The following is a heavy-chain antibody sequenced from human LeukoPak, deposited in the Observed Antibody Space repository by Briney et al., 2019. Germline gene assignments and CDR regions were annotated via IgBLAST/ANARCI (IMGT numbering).Heavy chain of an antibody. Sequence: GASVKVSCKASGYTFTSYYMHWVRQAPGQGLEWMGIINPSGGSTSYAQKFQGRVTMTRDTSTSTVYMELSSLRAEDTAVYYCAKSMIVGCSSTSCYGEIDYWGQGTLVTVSS. V-gene: IGHV1-46*01. D-gene: IGHD2-2*01. CDR3: AKSMIVGCSSTSCYGEIDY. CDR1: GYTFTSYY. J-gene: IGHJ4*02. CDR2: INPSGGST.